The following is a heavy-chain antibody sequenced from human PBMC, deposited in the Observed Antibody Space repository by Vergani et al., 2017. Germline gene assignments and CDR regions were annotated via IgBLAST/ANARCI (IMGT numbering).Heavy chain of an antibody. CDR1: GFTVSSNY. Sequence: EVQLVESGGGLIQPGGSLRLSCAASGFTVSSNYMSWVRQAPGTGLEWVSVIYSGGRTYYAGSVKGRFTISRYTTKNTLYLQMTSLKAEDTAVYYCAREGIAADLDYWGQGTLVTVSS. CDR3: AREGIAADLDY. V-gene: IGHV3-53*01. J-gene: IGHJ4*02. CDR2: IYSGGRT. D-gene: IGHD6-13*01.